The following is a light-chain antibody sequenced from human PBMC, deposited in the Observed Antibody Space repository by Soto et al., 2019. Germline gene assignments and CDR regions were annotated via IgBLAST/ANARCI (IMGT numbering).Light chain of an antibody. CDR1: SSDVGGYNY. V-gene: IGLV2-14*01. J-gene: IGLJ1*01. CDR3: SSYTSSSTEV. CDR2: DVS. Sequence: QSALTQPASVSGSPGQSITISCTGTSSDVGGYNYVSWYQQHPGKAPKLMIYDVSNRPSGVSNRFSGSKSGNTVSLTISGLEAEDEDDYYCSSYTSSSTEVFGTGTKLTVL.